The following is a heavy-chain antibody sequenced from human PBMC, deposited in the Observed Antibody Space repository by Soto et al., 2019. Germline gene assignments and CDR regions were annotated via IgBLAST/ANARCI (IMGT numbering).Heavy chain of an antibody. CDR3: AGSRRITIFGVVIGGDWFDP. V-gene: IGHV4-34*01. Sequence: QVQLQQWGAGLLKPSETLSLTCAVYGGSFSGYYWSWIRQPPGKGLEWIGEINHSGSTNYNPSLKSRVTISVDTSKNQFSLKLSSVTAADTAVYYCAGSRRITIFGVVIGGDWFDPWGQGTLVTVSS. D-gene: IGHD3-3*01. CDR1: GGSFSGYY. J-gene: IGHJ5*02. CDR2: INHSGST.